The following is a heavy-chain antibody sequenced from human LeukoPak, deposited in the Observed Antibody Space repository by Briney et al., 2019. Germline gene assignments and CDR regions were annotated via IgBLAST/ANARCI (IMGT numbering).Heavy chain of an antibody. J-gene: IGHJ4*02. D-gene: IGHD3-22*01. V-gene: IGHV3-33*01. Sequence: GGSLRLSCAASGFTFSSYGMHWVRQAPGKGLEWVAVIWYDGSNKYYADSVKGRFTISRDNSKNTLYLQMNSLRAEDTAVYYCARSLYYYDSSGYYPLDYWGQGTLVTVS. CDR3: ARSLYYYDSSGYYPLDY. CDR2: IWYDGSNK. CDR1: GFTFSSYG.